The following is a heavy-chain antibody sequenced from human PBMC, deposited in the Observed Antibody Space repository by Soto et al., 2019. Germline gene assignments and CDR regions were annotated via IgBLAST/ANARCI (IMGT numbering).Heavy chain of an antibody. D-gene: IGHD3-22*01. V-gene: IGHV1-69*06. Sequence: QVQLVQSGAEVKKPGSSVKVSCKASGGTFSSYAISWVRQAPGQGLEWMGGIIPIFGTANYAQKFQGRVTITADKSTSTAYMGLSSLRSEDTAVYYCARGYYDSSGWGDYYYGMDVWGQGTTVTVSS. J-gene: IGHJ6*02. CDR1: GGTFSSYA. CDR3: ARGYYDSSGWGDYYYGMDV. CDR2: IIPIFGTA.